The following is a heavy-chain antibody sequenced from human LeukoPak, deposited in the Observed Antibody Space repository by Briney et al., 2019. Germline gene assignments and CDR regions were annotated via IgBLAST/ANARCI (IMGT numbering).Heavy chain of an antibody. Sequence: TGGSLRLSCAASGFSFSSYGMHWVRQAPGKGLEWVAVISYDGSNKYYVDSVKGRFTISRDNSKNTLYLQMNSLRVEDTAVYYCAKVGGAAAAITTYYFDYWGQGALVTVSS. CDR3: AKVGGAAAAITTYYFDY. D-gene: IGHD2-2*01. CDR1: GFSFSSYG. V-gene: IGHV3-30*18. CDR2: ISYDGSNK. J-gene: IGHJ4*02.